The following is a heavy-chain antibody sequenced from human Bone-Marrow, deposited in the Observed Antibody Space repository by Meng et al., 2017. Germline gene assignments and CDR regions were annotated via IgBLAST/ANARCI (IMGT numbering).Heavy chain of an antibody. CDR3: ASAGSSDYDAFDI. CDR1: GFTFSSSE. CDR2: ISYDGSNK. J-gene: IGHJ3*02. Sequence: GGSLRLSCAASGFTFSSSEMNWVRQAPGKGLEWVAVISYDGSNKYYADSVKGRFTISRDNSKNTLYLQMNSLRAEDTAVYYCASAGSSDYDAFDIWGQGTMVTVS. V-gene: IGHV3-30*04. D-gene: IGHD2-2*01.